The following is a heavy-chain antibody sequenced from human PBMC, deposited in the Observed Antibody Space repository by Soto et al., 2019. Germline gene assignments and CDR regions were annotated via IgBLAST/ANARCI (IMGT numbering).Heavy chain of an antibody. Sequence: PGGALPLSCAAPGFTLSIYSMDWVRQAPGKGLEWVSYISGSSSTIYYADCVKGRFTISRDNAKNSLYLQMNSLREEDTAVYYCARSNSLGPPPYYGSKKYGMDVWGQGTTFTVSS. D-gene: IGHD3-10*01. CDR1: GFTLSIYS. J-gene: IGHJ6*01. CDR2: ISGSSSTI. CDR3: ARSNSLGPPPYYGSKKYGMDV. V-gene: IGHV3-48*02.